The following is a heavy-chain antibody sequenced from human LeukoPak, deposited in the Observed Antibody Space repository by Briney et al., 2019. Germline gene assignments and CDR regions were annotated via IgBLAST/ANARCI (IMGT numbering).Heavy chain of an antibody. V-gene: IGHV4-34*01. D-gene: IGHD3-10*01. CDR1: GGSFSGYY. Sequence: KASETLSLTCAVYGGSFSGYYWSWIRQPPGKGLEWIGEINHSGSTNYNPSLKSRVTISVDTSKNQFSLKLSSVTAADTAVYYCTRQRYGSGTYDFDYWGRGTLVTVSS. J-gene: IGHJ4*02. CDR3: TRQRYGSGTYDFDY. CDR2: INHSGST.